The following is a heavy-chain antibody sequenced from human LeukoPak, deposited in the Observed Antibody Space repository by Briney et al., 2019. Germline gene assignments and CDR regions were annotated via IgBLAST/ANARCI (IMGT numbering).Heavy chain of an antibody. Sequence: ASVKVSCKASGYSFTGYYLHWVRQAPGQGLEWMGWINPYSGDTNYAQKFQGRVTVTRDTSISTAYVDLSSLRSDDTAVYYCARLVHSGVGEDDYWGQGTLVTVSS. CDR3: ARLVHSGVGEDDY. CDR1: GYSFTGYY. D-gene: IGHD3-16*01. J-gene: IGHJ4*02. V-gene: IGHV1-2*02. CDR2: INPYSGDT.